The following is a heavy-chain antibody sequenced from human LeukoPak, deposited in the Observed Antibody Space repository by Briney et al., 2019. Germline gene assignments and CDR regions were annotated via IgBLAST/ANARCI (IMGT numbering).Heavy chain of an antibody. D-gene: IGHD1/OR15-1a*01. V-gene: IGHV1-18*01. CDR3: AREGNNDPEHPYYYYYGMDV. CDR1: GYTFTSYG. CDR2: ISAYNGNT. J-gene: IGHJ6*02. Sequence: ASVKVSCKASGYTFTSYGISWVRQAPGQGLEWMGWISAYNGNTNYAQKLQGRVTMTTDTSTSTAYMELRSLRSDDTAVYYCAREGNNDPEHPYYYYYGMDVWGQGTTVTVSS.